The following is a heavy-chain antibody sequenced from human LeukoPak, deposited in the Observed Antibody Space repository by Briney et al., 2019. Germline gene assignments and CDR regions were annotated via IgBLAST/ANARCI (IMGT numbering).Heavy chain of an antibody. CDR1: GFTFSDYY. CDR3: ARRATAGSCFDY. D-gene: IGHD6-13*01. CDR2: ISSGGSTI. V-gene: IGHV3-11*01. J-gene: IGHJ4*02. Sequence: GGSLRLSCAVSGFTFSDYYMSWIRQAPGEGLEWVSFISSGGSTISHADSLKGRFTISRDNAENSLYLQMNSLRAEDTAVYYCARRATAGSCFDYWGQGTLVTVSS.